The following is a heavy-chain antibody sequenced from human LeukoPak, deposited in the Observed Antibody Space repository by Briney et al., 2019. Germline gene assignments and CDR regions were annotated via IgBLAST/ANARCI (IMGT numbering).Heavy chain of an antibody. CDR1: GGSISSGDYY. J-gene: IGHJ6*04. V-gene: IGHV4-30-4*08. CDR3: ARDGLNGYVWGSPNV. CDR2: IYYSGST. Sequence: KASETLSLTCTVSGGSISSGDYYWSWIRQPPGKGLEWIGYIYYSGSTYYNPSLKSRVTISVDTSKNQFSLKLSSVTAADTAVYYCARDGLNGYVWGSPNVWGKGTTVTVSS. D-gene: IGHD3-16*01.